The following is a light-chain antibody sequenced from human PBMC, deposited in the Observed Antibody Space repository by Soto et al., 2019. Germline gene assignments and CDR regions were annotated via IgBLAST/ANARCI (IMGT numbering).Light chain of an antibody. V-gene: IGLV1-40*01. J-gene: IGLJ1*01. CDR2: GNS. Sequence: QLVLTQPPSVSGAPGQRVTISCTGSSSNIGANYDVHWYQQRPGTAPKLLIFGNSNRPSGVPDRFSGSQSGTSASLAITGLQAEDEGDYYCQSYDSTLSARYVFGTGTKLTVL. CDR3: QSYDSTLSARYV. CDR1: SSNIGANYD.